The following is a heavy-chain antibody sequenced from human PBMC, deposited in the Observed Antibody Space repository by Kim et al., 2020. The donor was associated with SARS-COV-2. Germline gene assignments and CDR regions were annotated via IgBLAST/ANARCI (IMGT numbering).Heavy chain of an antibody. CDR3: AREGHVGSDDNWFDP. V-gene: IGHV3-21*01. CDR2: ISSSSSYI. J-gene: IGHJ5*02. Sequence: GGSLRLSCAASGFTFSSYSMNWVRQAPGKGLEWVSSISSSSSYIYYADSVKGRFTISRDNAKNSLYLQMNSLRAEDTAVYYCAREGHVGSDDNWFDPWGQGTLVTVSS. CDR1: GFTFSSYS.